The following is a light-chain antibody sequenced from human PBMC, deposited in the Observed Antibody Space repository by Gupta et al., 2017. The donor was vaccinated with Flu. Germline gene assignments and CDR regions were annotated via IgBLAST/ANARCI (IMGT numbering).Light chain of an antibody. J-gene: IGKJ1*01. CDR1: QSVSSSY. CDR2: DAS. V-gene: IGKV3D-20*01. Sequence: EIVLTQSTATLSLSPGERATLSCGASQSVSSSYLVWYQQKPGLAPRLLIYDASSRATGIPDRFCGSGSGTDFTLTISRLEPEDFAVYYCQQYGSSPGTFGPGTKVEIK. CDR3: QQYGSSPGT.